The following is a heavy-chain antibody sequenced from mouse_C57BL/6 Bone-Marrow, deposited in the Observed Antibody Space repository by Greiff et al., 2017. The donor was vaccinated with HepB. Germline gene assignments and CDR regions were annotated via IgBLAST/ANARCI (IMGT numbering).Heavy chain of an antibody. J-gene: IGHJ2*01. CDR3: ARWGHYYGSSYPFDY. Sequence: ETHYNQKFKDKATLTVDKSSSTAYMQLSSLTSEDSAVYYCARWGHYYGSSYPFDYWGQGTTLTVSS. D-gene: IGHD1-1*01. CDR2: ET. V-gene: IGHV1-52*01.